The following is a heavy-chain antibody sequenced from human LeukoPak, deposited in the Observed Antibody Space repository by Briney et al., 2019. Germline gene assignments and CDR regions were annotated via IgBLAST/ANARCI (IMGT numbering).Heavy chain of an antibody. CDR3: AKAHLPDYYYMDV. CDR2: ISYDGSNK. J-gene: IGHJ6*03. V-gene: IGHV3-30*18. CDR1: GFTFSSYG. Sequence: GSLRLSCAASGFTFSSYGMHWVRQAPGKGLEWVAVISYDGSNKYYADSVKGRFTISRDNSKNTLYLQMNSLRAEDTALYYCAKAHLPDYYYMDVWGKGTTVTVSS.